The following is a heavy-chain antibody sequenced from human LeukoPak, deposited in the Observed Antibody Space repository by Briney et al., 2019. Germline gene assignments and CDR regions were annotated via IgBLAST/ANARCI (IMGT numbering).Heavy chain of an antibody. CDR2: INYSGTT. CDR1: GGAIISDNFY. CDR3: GRLFDS. J-gene: IGHJ4*02. V-gene: IGHV4-39*01. Sequence: SETLSLTCTVSGGAIISDNFYWGWVRKPPGKGLEWVGSINYSGTTYYNPSLRSRLSISVDTSRTQFFLRLNSVTAADTAVYYCGRLFDSWGQGILVTVSS.